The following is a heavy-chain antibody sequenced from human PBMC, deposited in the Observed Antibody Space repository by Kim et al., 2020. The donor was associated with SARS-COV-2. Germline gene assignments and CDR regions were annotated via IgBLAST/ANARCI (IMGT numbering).Heavy chain of an antibody. J-gene: IGHJ5*02. D-gene: IGHD2-15*01. CDR2: INPNSGGT. Sequence: ASVKVSCKASGYSFTDYYVHWVRQAPGQGLEWMGWINPNSGGTKYAQKFQGRVTMTTDTSISTAYMELSSRRSDDTAVYFCARALAYCRGGSCYPWGQGT. V-gene: IGHV1-2*02. CDR3: ARALAYCRGGSCYP. CDR1: GYSFTDYY.